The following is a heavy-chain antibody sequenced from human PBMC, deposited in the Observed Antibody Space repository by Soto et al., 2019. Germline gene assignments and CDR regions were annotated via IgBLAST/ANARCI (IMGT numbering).Heavy chain of an antibody. Sequence: VGSLRLSCAASGFTFSSYAMSWVRQAPGKGLEWVSAISGSGGSTYYADSVKVRFTISRDNSKNTLYLQMNSLRAEDTAVYYCAKWGSSWDNWFDPWGQGTLVTVSS. CDR2: ISGSGGST. J-gene: IGHJ5*02. CDR1: GFTFSSYA. D-gene: IGHD6-13*01. CDR3: AKWGSSWDNWFDP. V-gene: IGHV3-23*01.